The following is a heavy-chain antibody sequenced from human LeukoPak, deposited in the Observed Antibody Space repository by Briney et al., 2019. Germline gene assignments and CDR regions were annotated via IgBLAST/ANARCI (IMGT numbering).Heavy chain of an antibody. CDR1: GFTFSSYA. CDR3: AKGPYCGGDCYSGPIDY. D-gene: IGHD2-21*02. V-gene: IGHV3-23*01. CDR2: ISGSGGST. Sequence: GGSLRLSCAASGFTFSSYAMSWVRQAPGEGLEWVSAISGSGGSTYYADSVKGRFTISRDNSKNTLYLQMNSLRAEDTAVYYCAKGPYCGGDCYSGPIDYWGQGTLVTVSS. J-gene: IGHJ4*02.